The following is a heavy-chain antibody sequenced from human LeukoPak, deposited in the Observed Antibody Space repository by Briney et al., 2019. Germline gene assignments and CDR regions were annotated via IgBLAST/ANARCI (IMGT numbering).Heavy chain of an antibody. Sequence: ASVTVSCKASGYTFTGYYMHWVRQAPGQGLEWMGWINPNSGGTNYAQKFQGRVTMTRDTSISTAYMELSRLRSDDTAVYYCARASGYSGYDYGREEPHYYYYYYMDVWGKGTTVTVSS. J-gene: IGHJ6*03. CDR3: ARASGYSGYDYGREEPHYYYYYYMDV. CDR1: GYTFTGYY. D-gene: IGHD5-12*01. V-gene: IGHV1-2*02. CDR2: INPNSGGT.